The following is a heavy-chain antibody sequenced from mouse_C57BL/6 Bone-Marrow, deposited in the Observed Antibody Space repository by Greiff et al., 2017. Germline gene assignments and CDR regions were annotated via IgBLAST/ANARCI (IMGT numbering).Heavy chain of an antibody. CDR3: TGSYYGSSYVDYAMDY. V-gene: IGHV1-15*01. D-gene: IGHD1-1*01. CDR2: IDPETGGT. Sequence: QVQLQQSGAELVRPGASVTLSCKASGYTFTDYEMHWVKQTPVHGLEWIGAIDPETGGTAYNQKFKGKAILTADKSSSTAYMELRSLTSEDSAVYYCTGSYYGSSYVDYAMDYWGQGTSVTVSS. CDR1: GYTFTDYE. J-gene: IGHJ4*01.